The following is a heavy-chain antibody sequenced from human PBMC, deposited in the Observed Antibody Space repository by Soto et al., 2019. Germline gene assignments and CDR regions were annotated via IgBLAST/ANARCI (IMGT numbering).Heavy chain of an antibody. CDR2: IRGSGGDT. J-gene: IGHJ6*02. CDR1: GFTFSSYV. V-gene: IGHV3-23*01. CDR3: ARGPRAPPPHDYGMDV. Sequence: GGSLRLSCAASGFTFSSYVMNWVRQAPGKGLEWVSGIRGSGGDTFYADSVKGRFTISRDNSKNTLYLQMNSLRAEDTAVYYCARGPRAPPPHDYGMDVWGQGSTVTVSS.